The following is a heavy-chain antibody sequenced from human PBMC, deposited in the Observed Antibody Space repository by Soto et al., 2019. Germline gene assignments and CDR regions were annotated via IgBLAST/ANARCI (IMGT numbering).Heavy chain of an antibody. CDR3: ARAKGWLHFDY. Sequence: SVKVSCKASGGTFSSYAISWVRQAPGQGLEWMGGIIPMFGTAHYAQKFQGRVTITADESTSTAYMEMSSLRSEDTAVYYCARAKGWLHFDYWGQGTLVTVSS. J-gene: IGHJ4*02. CDR1: GGTFSSYA. V-gene: IGHV1-69*13. CDR2: IIPMFGTA. D-gene: IGHD5-12*01.